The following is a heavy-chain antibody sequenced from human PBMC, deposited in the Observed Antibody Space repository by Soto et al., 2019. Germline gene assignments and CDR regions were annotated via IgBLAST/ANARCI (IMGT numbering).Heavy chain of an antibody. CDR3: ARDDGDGYYFDY. Sequence: QVQLVQSGAEVKKPGSSVKVSCKASGGTFSTYTMSWVRQAPGQGLEWMGRIIPIFGTTIYAPKFQGRITITADKSTNTDYMDLGSLRSEDTAVYYCARDDGDGYYFDYWGQGTLVTVSS. D-gene: IGHD4-17*01. V-gene: IGHV1-69*08. CDR1: GGTFSTYT. CDR2: IIPIFGTT. J-gene: IGHJ4*02.